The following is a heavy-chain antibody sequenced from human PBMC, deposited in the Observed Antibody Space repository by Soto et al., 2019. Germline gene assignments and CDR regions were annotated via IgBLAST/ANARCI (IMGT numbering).Heavy chain of an antibody. D-gene: IGHD3-10*01. V-gene: IGHV1-46*02. CDR2: INPSGAST. CDR1: GYSFNSYY. CDR3: ASDYNAYQRQHVFDI. J-gene: IGHJ3*02. Sequence: QVRLVQSGVEVKKPGASVKVACKASGYSFNSYYMHWVRQAPGQGPEWMGVINPSGASTSYAQKFQGRVTMTRDTSTSTVYMELSSLRSEDTALYYCASDYNAYQRQHVFDIWGQGTLVTVSS.